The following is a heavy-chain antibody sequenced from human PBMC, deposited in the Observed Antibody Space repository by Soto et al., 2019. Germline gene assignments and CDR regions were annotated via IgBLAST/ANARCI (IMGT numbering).Heavy chain of an antibody. V-gene: IGHV3-30*18. J-gene: IGHJ6*02. CDR1: GFTFSSYG. CDR3: AKDLRLLPYYYGMDV. D-gene: IGHD6-25*01. Sequence: GSLRLSCAASGFTFSSYGMHWVRQAPGKGLEWVAVISYDGSNKYYADSVKGRFTISRDNSKNTLYLQMNSLRAEDTAVYYCAKDLRLLPYYYGMDVWGQGTTVTVSS. CDR2: ISYDGSNK.